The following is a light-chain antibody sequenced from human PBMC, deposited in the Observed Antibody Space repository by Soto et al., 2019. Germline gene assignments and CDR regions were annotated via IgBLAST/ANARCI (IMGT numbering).Light chain of an antibody. V-gene: IGKV1-5*01. Sequence: DIQMTQSPSSLSASLGDSVTITCRASQSISSWLAWYQQKPGKAPKLLIYDASSLESGVQSRLSGSGSGTEFTLTIRSLQPDDFATYYCQQYNSYWTCGQGTKVDIK. CDR1: QSISSW. J-gene: IGKJ1*01. CDR2: DAS. CDR3: QQYNSYWT.